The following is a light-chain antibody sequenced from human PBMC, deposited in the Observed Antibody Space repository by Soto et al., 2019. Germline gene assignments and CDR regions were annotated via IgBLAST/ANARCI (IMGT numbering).Light chain of an antibody. CDR1: SSDIGAYIY. CDR2: EVS. CDR3: SSYAGSNTFV. V-gene: IGLV2-8*01. Sequence: QSVLTQPPSASGSPGQSVTISCTGTSSDIGAYIYVSWYQQHPGKAPKLMISEVSRRPSGVPERFSGSKSGNTASLTVSGLQADDEANYYCSSYAGSNTFVFGNGTKVTVL. J-gene: IGLJ1*01.